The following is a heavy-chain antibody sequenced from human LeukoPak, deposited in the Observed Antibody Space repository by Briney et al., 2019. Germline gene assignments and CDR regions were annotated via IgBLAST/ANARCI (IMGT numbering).Heavy chain of an antibody. CDR1: GFTFSSYA. D-gene: IGHD6-13*01. CDR2: ISGSGVST. J-gene: IGHJ4*02. Sequence: GGSLRLSCAASGFTFSSYAMSWVRQAPGKGLEWVSTISGSGVSTYYADSVKGRFTISRDNSKNTLYLQMNSLRADDTAVYYCAKDRGKIAAAGLDYWGQGTLVTVSS. V-gene: IGHV3-23*01. CDR3: AKDRGKIAAAGLDY.